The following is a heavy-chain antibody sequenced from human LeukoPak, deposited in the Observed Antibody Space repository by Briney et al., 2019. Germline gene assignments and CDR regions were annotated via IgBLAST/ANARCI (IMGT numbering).Heavy chain of an antibody. D-gene: IGHD4-17*01. CDR2: IHTSGDT. V-gene: IGHV3-23*01. CDR1: GFTFSSFA. J-gene: IGHJ5*02. Sequence: PGGSLRLSCAASGFTFSSFAMTWVRQAPGKGLEWVSAIHTSGDTCYADSVKGRFTISRDTSMNTLYLQINSLRVEDTAVYYCIVFGDSNHWGQGTLVTVSS. CDR3: IVFGDSNH.